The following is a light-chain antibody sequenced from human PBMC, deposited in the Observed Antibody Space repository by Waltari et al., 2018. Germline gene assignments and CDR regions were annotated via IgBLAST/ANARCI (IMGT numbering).Light chain of an antibody. J-gene: IGLJ2*01. CDR3: QTWDRGTVI. V-gene: IGLV4-69*01. CDR2: LNTFGTY. Sequence: QPVLTQSPSASASLGASVKLTCTLRSGHSTYAIALNQQQPEKGPRYLMHLNTFGTYTKGDGIPDRFSGSSSGAERYLTISNLQSEDEADYYCQTWDRGTVIFGGGTQLTVL. CDR1: SGHSTYA.